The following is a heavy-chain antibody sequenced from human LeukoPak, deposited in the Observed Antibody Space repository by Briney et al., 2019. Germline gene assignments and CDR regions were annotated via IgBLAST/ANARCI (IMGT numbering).Heavy chain of an antibody. CDR2: ISSSSSYI. CDR1: GFTFSSYA. J-gene: IGHJ3*02. Sequence: GGSLRLSCAASGFTFSSYAMNWVRQAPGKGLEWVSFISSSSSYIYYADSVKGRFTISRDNAKNSLYLQMNSLRAEDTAVYYCARDRTGTTLHAFGIWGQGTMVTVSS. CDR3: ARDRTGTTLHAFGI. D-gene: IGHD1-1*01. V-gene: IGHV3-21*01.